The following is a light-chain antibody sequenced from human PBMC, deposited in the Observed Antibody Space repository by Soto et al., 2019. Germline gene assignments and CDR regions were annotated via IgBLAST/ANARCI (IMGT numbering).Light chain of an antibody. CDR2: AAS. CDR1: QSISSY. J-gene: IGKJ1*01. V-gene: IGKV1-39*01. CDR3: QQTYSTPRT. Sequence: DIQMTQSPSSLSASVGYRVTITCRASQSISSYLNWYQQKPGKAPNLLIYAASSLQSGVSSRFSGSGSGTDFTLTISSLQPEDCGIYYCQQTYSTPRTFGQGTKVEIK.